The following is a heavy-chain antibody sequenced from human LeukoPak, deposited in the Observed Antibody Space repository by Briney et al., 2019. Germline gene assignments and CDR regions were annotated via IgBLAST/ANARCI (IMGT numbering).Heavy chain of an antibody. J-gene: IGHJ6*02. CDR3: ASSPSYGSGSYYTFRYYGMDV. V-gene: IGHV1-2*02. Sequence: ASVKVSCKASGYTFTGYYMHWVRQAPGQGLEWMGWINPNSGGTNYAQKFQGRVTMTRDTSISTAYMELSRLRSDDTAVYYCASSPSYGSGSYYTFRYYGMDVWGQGTTVTVSS. D-gene: IGHD3-10*01. CDR2: INPNSGGT. CDR1: GYTFTGYY.